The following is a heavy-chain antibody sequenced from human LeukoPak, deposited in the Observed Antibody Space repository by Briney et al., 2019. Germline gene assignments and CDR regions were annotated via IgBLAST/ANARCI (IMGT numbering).Heavy chain of an antibody. D-gene: IGHD6-13*01. CDR3: ASLYSSSWDHFDY. CDR2: ISYDGSNK. Sequence: LAGGSLRLPCAASGFTFSSYGMHWVRQAPGKGLEWVAVISYDGSNKYYADSVKGRFTISRDNSKNTLYLQMNSLRAEDTAVYYCASLYSSSWDHFDYWGQGTLVTVSS. J-gene: IGHJ4*02. CDR1: GFTFSSYG. V-gene: IGHV3-30*03.